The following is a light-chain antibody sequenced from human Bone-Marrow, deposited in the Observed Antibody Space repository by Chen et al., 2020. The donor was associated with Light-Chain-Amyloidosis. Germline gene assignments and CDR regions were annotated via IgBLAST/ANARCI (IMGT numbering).Light chain of an antibody. CDR1: QSVSSN. V-gene: IGKV3-15*01. Sequence: EIVMTQPPATLSVSPGERATLSCRASQSVSSNLAWYQQKPGQAPRLLIYGASTRATGIPARFSGSGSGTEFTLTISSMQSEDFAVYYCQQYNNGPYTFGQGTKLEIK. J-gene: IGKJ2*01. CDR3: QQYNNGPYT. CDR2: GAS.